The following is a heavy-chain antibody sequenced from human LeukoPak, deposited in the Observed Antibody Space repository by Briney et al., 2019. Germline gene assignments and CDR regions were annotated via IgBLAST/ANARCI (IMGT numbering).Heavy chain of an antibody. CDR3: ARGFGQLGSTGDYYMDV. CDR2: MYYTGST. CDR1: GGSVTTRNYY. Sequence: SETLSLTCTVSGGSVTTRNYYWGWIRQPPGKGLEWIGTMYYTGSTYHNPSLKSRVTISVDTSKNQLSLNMSSVTAADTAVYYCARGFGQLGSTGDYYMDVWGKGTTVTVSS. V-gene: IGHV4-39*07. J-gene: IGHJ6*03. D-gene: IGHD7-27*01.